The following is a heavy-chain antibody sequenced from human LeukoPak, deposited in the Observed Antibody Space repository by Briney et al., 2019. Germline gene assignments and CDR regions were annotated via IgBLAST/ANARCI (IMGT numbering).Heavy chain of an antibody. CDR2: INPNSGDT. Sequence: PWASVKVSCKASGYTFTGYYMHWVRQAPGQGLEWMGWINPNSGDTNYAQKFQARVTMTRDTSISTAYMELSRLRSDDTAMYYCARVVGPTPFDYWGQGTLVTVSS. D-gene: IGHD1-26*01. CDR1: GYTFTGYY. CDR3: ARVVGPTPFDY. V-gene: IGHV1-2*02. J-gene: IGHJ4*02.